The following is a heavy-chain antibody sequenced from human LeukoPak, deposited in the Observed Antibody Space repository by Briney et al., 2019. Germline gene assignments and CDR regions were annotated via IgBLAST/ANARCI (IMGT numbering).Heavy chain of an antibody. Sequence: MSSETLSLTCTVSGGSISSYYWSWIRQPAGKGLDWIGRIYTSGSTNYNPSLKSRVTMSVDTSKNQLSLKLSSVTAADTAVYYCAREPYGPFDLWGRGTLVTVSS. CDR2: IYTSGST. D-gene: IGHD4-17*01. CDR3: AREPYGPFDL. J-gene: IGHJ2*01. CDR1: GGSISSYY. V-gene: IGHV4-4*07.